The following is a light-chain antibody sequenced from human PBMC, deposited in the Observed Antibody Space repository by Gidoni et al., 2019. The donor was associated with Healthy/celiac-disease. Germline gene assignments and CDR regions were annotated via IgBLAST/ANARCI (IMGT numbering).Light chain of an antibody. CDR1: SSDVGGYNY. Sequence: SVSGSPGQSITISCTGTSSDVGGYNYVSWYQQHPGTAPKLMIYDVSNRPSGVSNRFSGSKSGNPASLTISGLQAEDEADYYCSSYTSSSTYVVFGGGTKLTVL. J-gene: IGLJ2*01. V-gene: IGLV2-14*04. CDR3: SSYTSSSTYVV. CDR2: DVS.